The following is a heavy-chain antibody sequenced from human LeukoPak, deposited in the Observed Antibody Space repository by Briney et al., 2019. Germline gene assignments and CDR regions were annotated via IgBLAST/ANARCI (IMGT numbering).Heavy chain of an antibody. CDR3: ARDQAGVFDY. CDR1: GGSISSGGYY. V-gene: IGHV4-31*03. D-gene: IGHD6-19*01. CDR2: IYYSGST. J-gene: IGHJ4*02. Sequence: SETLSLTCTVSGGSISSGGYYWSWIRQHPGKGLERIGYIYYSGSTYYNPSLKSRVTISVDTSKNQFSLKLSSVTAADTAVYYCARDQAGVFDYWGQGTLVTVSS.